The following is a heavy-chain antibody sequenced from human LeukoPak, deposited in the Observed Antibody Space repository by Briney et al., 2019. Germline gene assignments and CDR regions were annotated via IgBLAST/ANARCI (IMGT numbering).Heavy chain of an antibody. V-gene: IGHV3-23*01. CDR1: GFTFSSYA. CDR3: ARDQNRGSDV. CDR2: ISGSGGRT. J-gene: IGHJ6*04. Sequence: GGSLRLSCAASGFTFSSYAVSWVRQAPGKGLEWVSAISGSGGRTYYAVSVKGRFTISRDNSKNTLYLQMNSLRAEDTAVYYCARDQNRGSDVWGKGTTVTVSS. D-gene: IGHD3-10*01.